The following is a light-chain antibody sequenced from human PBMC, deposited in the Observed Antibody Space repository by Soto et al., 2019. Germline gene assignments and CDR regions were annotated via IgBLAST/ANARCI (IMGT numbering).Light chain of an antibody. V-gene: IGKV1-5*01. CDR2: DAS. J-gene: IGKJ1*01. CDR3: QQYNILVG. CDR1: QSISSW. Sequence: DIQMTQSPSTLSASVGDRVTITCRASQSISSWLAWYQQKPGKAPKLLIYDASSLESGVPSRFSGSGSGTEFTLTISSLQPDDFATYYCQQYNILVGFGQGTKVEIK.